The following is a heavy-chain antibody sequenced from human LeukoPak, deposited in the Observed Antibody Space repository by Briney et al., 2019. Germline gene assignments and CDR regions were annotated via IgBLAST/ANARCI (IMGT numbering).Heavy chain of an antibody. D-gene: IGHD5-24*01. CDR2: INQDGTEK. J-gene: IGHJ4*02. CDR1: GFTFTTYW. Sequence: GGSLRLSCAASGFTFTTYWMSWVRQLPGKGLEWVANINQDGTEKYYVDSVKGRFTISRDNAKNSLYLQMNSLRDEDTAVYYCANLGPPGRDHYLESWGQGALVTVSS. CDR3: ANLGPPGRDHYLES. V-gene: IGHV3-7*01.